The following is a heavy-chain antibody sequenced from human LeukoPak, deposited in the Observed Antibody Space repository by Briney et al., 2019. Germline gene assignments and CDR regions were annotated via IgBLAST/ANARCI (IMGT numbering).Heavy chain of an antibody. V-gene: IGHV1-8*01. CDR2: MNPNSGNT. D-gene: IGHD2-15*01. J-gene: IGHJ5*02. Sequence: GASVKVSCKASGYTFTSYDINWVRQAPGQGLEWMGWMNPNSGNTGYAQKFQGRVTMTRNTSISTAYMELSSLRSEDTAVYYCARGGDCSGGSCYVDNWFDPWGQGTLVTLSS. CDR1: GYTFTSYD. CDR3: ARGGDCSGGSCYVDNWFDP.